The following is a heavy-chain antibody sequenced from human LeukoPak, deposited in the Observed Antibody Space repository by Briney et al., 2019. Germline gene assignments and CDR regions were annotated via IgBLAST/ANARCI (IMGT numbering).Heavy chain of an antibody. Sequence: SETLSLTCTVSGDSITNDNWWSWVRQPPGKGLEWIGEIYHSGGTNYNPSLKSRVTISVDKSKNQFSLNVNSLTAADTAVYYCARNGYDCIDVWGKGTTVTVSS. CDR1: GDSITNDNW. CDR2: IYHSGGT. D-gene: IGHD2-8*01. J-gene: IGHJ6*03. CDR3: ARNGYDCIDV. V-gene: IGHV4-4*02.